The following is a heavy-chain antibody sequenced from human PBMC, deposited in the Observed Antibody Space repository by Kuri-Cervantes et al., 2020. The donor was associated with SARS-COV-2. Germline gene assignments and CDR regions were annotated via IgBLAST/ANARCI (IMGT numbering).Heavy chain of an antibody. V-gene: IGHV3-30-3*01. D-gene: IGHD2-15*01. CDR1: GFTFISYA. CDR3: ARDRIGVNDS. CDR2: ISYDGSNK. Sequence: GESLKISCAASGFTFISYAMHWFRQAPGKGLEWVAVISYDGSNKYFAESVEGRFTISRDNSKNTLYLQMSSLRAEDTAMYYCARDRIGVNDSWGQGTLVTVSS. J-gene: IGHJ4*02.